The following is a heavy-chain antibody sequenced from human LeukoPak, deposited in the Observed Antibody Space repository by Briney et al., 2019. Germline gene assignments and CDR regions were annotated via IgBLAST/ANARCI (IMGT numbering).Heavy chain of an antibody. CDR2: IIPIFGTA. CDR1: GGTFSSYA. Sequence: ASVKVSCKASGGTFSSYAISWVRQAPGQGLEWMGGIIPIFGTANYAQKFQGRVTITTDESTSTAYMELSSLRSEDTAVYYCARDRGGFRQGSNWNYVRYFDYWGQGTLVTVSS. CDR3: ARDRGGFRQGSNWNYVRYFDY. J-gene: IGHJ4*02. V-gene: IGHV1-69*05. D-gene: IGHD1-7*01.